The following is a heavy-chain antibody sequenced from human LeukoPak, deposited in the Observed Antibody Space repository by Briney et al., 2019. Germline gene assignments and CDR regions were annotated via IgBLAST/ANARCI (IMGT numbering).Heavy chain of an antibody. CDR2: IYYRGST. V-gene: IGHV4-31*03. Sequence: SQTLSLTCTVSGGSISSGGLYWSWIRQYPGKGLEWIGYIYYRGSTYYNPSLKSRVTMSVDTSKNQFSLKLSSVTAADTAVYYCARAGETYCTADCYLRAFDTWGQGTLVTVSS. J-gene: IGHJ4*02. CDR3: ARAGETYCTADCYLRAFDT. D-gene: IGHD2-21*02. CDR1: GGSISSGGLY.